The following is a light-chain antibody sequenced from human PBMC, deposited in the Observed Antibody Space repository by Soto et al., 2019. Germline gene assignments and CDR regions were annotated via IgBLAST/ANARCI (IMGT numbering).Light chain of an antibody. CDR3: QQNYSATWT. J-gene: IGKJ1*01. Sequence: DIQMTQSPSSLSASVGDRVTITCRASQDIQNALGWYQQKPGKAPNRLIYAASTLQSGVPSRFSGSGSETDVTLTISSLQPEDFATYSCQQNYSATWTFGQGTKVDIK. CDR2: AAS. V-gene: IGKV1-39*01. CDR1: QDIQNA.